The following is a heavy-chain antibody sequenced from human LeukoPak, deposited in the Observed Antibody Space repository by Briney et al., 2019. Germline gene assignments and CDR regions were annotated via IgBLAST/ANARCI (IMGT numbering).Heavy chain of an antibody. D-gene: IGHD1-26*01. CDR2: ISWNSGSI. Sequence: PGGSLRLSCAASRFTFDDYAMHWVRQAPGKGLEWVSGISWNSGSIGYADSVKGRFTISRDNAKNSLYLQMNSLRAEDTALYYCAKDPYTSIVEAILEGGAFDYWGKGTLVTVSS. CDR3: AKDPYTSIVEAILEGGAFDY. V-gene: IGHV3-9*01. J-gene: IGHJ4*02. CDR1: RFTFDDYA.